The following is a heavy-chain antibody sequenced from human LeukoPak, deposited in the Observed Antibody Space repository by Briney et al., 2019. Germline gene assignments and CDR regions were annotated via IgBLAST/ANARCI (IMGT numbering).Heavy chain of an antibody. CDR3: AKDVYDDYGGLDY. J-gene: IGHJ4*02. V-gene: IGHV3-23*01. D-gene: IGHD4-23*01. Sequence: PGGSLRLSCAASGFPFSTYAMSWVRQAPGKGLEWVSSIRGSDGSTYYADSVKGRFAISRDNSKNTLYLQMNSLRAEDTAVYYCAKDVYDDYGGLDYWGQGTLVTVSS. CDR1: GFPFSTYA. CDR2: IRGSDGST.